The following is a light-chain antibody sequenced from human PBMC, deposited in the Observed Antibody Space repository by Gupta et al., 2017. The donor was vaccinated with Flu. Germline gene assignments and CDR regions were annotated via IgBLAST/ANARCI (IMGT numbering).Light chain of an antibody. CDR3: APWGSDLIAGV. CDR2: ENS. J-gene: IGLJ3*02. CDR1: SSNSRKNF. V-gene: IGLV1-51*02. Sequence: SSSNSRKNFVSCYQQLPQTAPHVLNVENSHRPSGTPDRFSGTKSGTAASLGIAGLQTGDDADYCSAPWGSDLIAGVFGGGTTLTVL.